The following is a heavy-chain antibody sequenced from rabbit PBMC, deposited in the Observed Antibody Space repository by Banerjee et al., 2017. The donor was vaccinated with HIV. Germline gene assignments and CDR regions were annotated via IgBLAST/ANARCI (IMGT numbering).Heavy chain of an antibody. CDR1: GIDFSNYVY. CDR3: ARDLAGVTGWNFGL. CDR2: IYTGSSGTT. Sequence: QEQLEESGGGLVQPGGTLTLTCKASGIDFSNYVYICWVRQAPGKGLEWIACIYTGSSGTTYYASWAKGRFTISKTSSTTVTLQMTSLTAADTATYFCARDLAGVTGWNFGLWGPGTLVTVS. V-gene: IGHV1S45*01. J-gene: IGHJ4*01. D-gene: IGHD4-1*01.